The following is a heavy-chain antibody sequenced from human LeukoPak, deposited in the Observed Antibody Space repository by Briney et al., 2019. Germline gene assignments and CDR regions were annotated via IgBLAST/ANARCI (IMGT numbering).Heavy chain of an antibody. D-gene: IGHD3-22*01. Sequence: KRGESLKISCKGSGYSFTSYWIGWVRQMPGKGLEWMGIIYPGDSDTRYSPSFQGQVTISADKFISTAYLQWSSLKASDTAMYYCARAPALPVMIVGLPGWFDPWGQGTLVTVSS. CDR2: IYPGDSDT. V-gene: IGHV5-51*01. J-gene: IGHJ5*02. CDR3: ARAPALPVMIVGLPGWFDP. CDR1: GYSFTSYW.